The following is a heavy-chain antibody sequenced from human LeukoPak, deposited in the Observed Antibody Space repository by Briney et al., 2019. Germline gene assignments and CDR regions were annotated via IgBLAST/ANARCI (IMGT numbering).Heavy chain of an antibody. CDR1: GYTFTGYY. CDR2: INPNSGGA. D-gene: IGHD6-13*01. CDR3: ARGIAAAGLDAFDI. Sequence: GASVKVSCKAFGYTFTGYYMHWVRQAPGQGLEWMGWINPNSGGANYAQKFQGWVTMTRDTSISTAYMELSRLRSDDTAVYYCARGIAAAGLDAFDIWGQGTMVTVSS. J-gene: IGHJ3*02. V-gene: IGHV1-2*04.